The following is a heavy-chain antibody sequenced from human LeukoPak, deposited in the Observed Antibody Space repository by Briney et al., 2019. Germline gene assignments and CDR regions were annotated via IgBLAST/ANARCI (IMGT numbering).Heavy chain of an antibody. D-gene: IGHD3-3*01. CDR2: IFTSGIT. CDR1: GGSISIYY. V-gene: IGHV4-4*07. Sequence: SETLSLTCTVSGGSISIYYWNWIRQPAGKGLEWIGRIFTSGITNYNPSLKSRVTMSVDTSKNQFSLNLSSVIAADTAVYYCARGHDFWSANYYTDVWGKGTTVTVSS. CDR3: ARGHDFWSANYYTDV. J-gene: IGHJ6*03.